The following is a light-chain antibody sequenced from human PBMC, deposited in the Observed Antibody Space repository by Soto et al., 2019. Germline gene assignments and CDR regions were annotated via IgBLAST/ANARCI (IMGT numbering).Light chain of an antibody. CDR1: QSISSN. J-gene: IGKJ2*01. CDR2: GAS. CDR3: QQYNNWPRT. V-gene: IGKV3-15*01. Sequence: EIVMTQSPATLSVSPGERVTLSCRASQSISSNLAWYQQRHGQAPRLLMYGASTRATGIPARFTGSGSGTDFTLTISSLQSEDFAVYFCQQYNNWPRTFGQGTKLDI.